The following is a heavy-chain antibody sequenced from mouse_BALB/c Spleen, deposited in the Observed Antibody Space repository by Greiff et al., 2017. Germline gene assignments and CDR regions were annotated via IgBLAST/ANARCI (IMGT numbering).Heavy chain of an antibody. V-gene: IGHV1-18*01. CDR3: ARERGGAFAY. J-gene: IGHJ3*01. Sequence: VHVKQSGPELVKPGASVKIPCKASGYTFTDYNMDWVKQSHGKSLEWIGDINPNNGGTIYNQKFKGKATLTVDKSSSTAYMELRSLTSEDTAVYYCARERGGAFAYWGQGTLVTVSA. CDR2: INPNNGGT. CDR1: GYTFTDYN.